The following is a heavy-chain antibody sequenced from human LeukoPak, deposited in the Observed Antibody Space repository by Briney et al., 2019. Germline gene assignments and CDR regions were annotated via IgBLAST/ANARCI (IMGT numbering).Heavy chain of an antibody. V-gene: IGHV3-53*01. CDR2: IYSGGST. CDR3: AREYFSDSGGHQGYLDY. J-gene: IGHJ4*02. CDR1: GFTVTSNY. Sequence: GGSLRLSCAPSGFTVTSNYMSWVRQAPGNWLEWVSVIYSGGSTYYPDSVKGRSTIPRDNSKSTLFLQMNTLRVEATGVYYCAREYFSDSGGHQGYLDYWGQGTLGTVSS. D-gene: IGHD2-21*01.